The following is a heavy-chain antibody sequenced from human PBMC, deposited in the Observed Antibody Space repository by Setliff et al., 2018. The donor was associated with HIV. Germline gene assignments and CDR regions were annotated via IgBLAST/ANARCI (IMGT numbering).Heavy chain of an antibody. J-gene: IGHJ4*03. Sequence: GSLRLSCAASGFTVSSNYMNWVRQAPGKGLEWVSIIYNGGTTYYADSVKGRFTISRDNSKNTLYLQMNSLRVEDTAVYHCARSPQGGYFDYWGQGTLVTVSS. CDR2: IYNGGTT. CDR3: ARSPQGGYFDY. CDR1: GFTVSSNY. V-gene: IGHV3-53*01.